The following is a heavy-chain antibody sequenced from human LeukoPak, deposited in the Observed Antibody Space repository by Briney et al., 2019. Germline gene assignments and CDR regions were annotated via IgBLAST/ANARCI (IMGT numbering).Heavy chain of an antibody. D-gene: IGHD3-10*01. CDR2: ISPYNGNT. Sequence: ASVKVSCKASGYTFISYGISWVRQAPGQGLEWMGWISPYNGNTNYAQKFQGRVTMTTDTSTSTAYMELRSLRSDDTAVYYCASHYASRSYYPNWFDPWGQGTLVTVSS. CDR1: GYTFISYG. CDR3: ASHYASRSYYPNWFDP. V-gene: IGHV1-18*01. J-gene: IGHJ5*02.